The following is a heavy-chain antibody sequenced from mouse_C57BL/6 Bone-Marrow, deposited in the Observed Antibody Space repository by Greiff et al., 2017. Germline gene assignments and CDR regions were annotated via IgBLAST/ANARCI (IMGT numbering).Heavy chain of an antibody. V-gene: IGHV1-43*01. Sequence: VQLQQSGPELVQPGASVKISCKASGYSFTGYYMHWVKQSSEKSLEWIGEINPSPGGTSYKQKFTGKATLTVDKSSSTAYMQRKSLTTEDSAVYYCARTTGYRMDDWGRGTSVTVAS. D-gene: IGHD4-1*01. J-gene: IGHJ4*01. CDR1: GYSFTGYY. CDR3: ARTTGYRMDD. CDR2: INPSPGGT.